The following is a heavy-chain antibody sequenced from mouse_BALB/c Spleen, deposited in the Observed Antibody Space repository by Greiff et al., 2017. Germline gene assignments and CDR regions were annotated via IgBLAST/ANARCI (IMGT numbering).Heavy chain of an antibody. CDR3: ARSGYRRGFDY. J-gene: IGHJ2*01. CDR2: IDPENGNT. V-gene: IGHV14-1*02. CDR1: GFNIKDYY. Sequence: DVKLQESGAELVRPGALVKLSCKASGFNIKDYYMHWVKQRPEQGLEWIGWIDPENGNTIYDPKFQGKASITADTSSNTAYLQLSSLTSEDTAVYYCARSGYRRGFDYWGQGTTLTVSS. D-gene: IGHD3-2*02.